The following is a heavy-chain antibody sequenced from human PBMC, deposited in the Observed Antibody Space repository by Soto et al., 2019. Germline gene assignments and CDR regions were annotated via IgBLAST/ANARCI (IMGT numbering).Heavy chain of an antibody. CDR2: VKGKSDGGTA. J-gene: IGHJ6*02. D-gene: IGHD1-1*01. V-gene: IGHV3-15*07. CDR3: VYNMDV. Sequence: EVQLVESGGGLVKPGGSLRLSCVVSSFTFSKTWMNWVRQAPGKGLEWVGRVKGKSDGGTADYAAPVQGRFTVSRDDSEDTLYLQMNSLKAEDTAVYYCVYNMDVWGQGTTVTVSS. CDR1: SFTFSKTW.